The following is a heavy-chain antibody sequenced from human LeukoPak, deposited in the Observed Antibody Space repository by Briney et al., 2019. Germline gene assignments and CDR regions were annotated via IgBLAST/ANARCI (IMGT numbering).Heavy chain of an antibody. Sequence: GGSLRLSCAASGFTFGSYSMNWVRQAPGKGLEWVSSISSSSSYIYYADSVKGRFTISRDNSKNTLYLQMNSLRAEDTAVYYCAKDVLLWFGELFPDAFDIWGQGTMVTVSS. CDR2: ISSSSSYI. CDR3: AKDVLLWFGELFPDAFDI. J-gene: IGHJ3*02. V-gene: IGHV3-21*04. D-gene: IGHD3-10*01. CDR1: GFTFGSYS.